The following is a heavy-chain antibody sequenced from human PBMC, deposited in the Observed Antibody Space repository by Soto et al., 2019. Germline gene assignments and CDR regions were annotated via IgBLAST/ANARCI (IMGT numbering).Heavy chain of an antibody. D-gene: IGHD3-10*01. J-gene: IGHJ4*02. CDR2: FNPILSFS. CDR3: ATSFGSGSRAFDY. V-gene: IGHV1-69*02. CDR1: GDTFNFYT. Sequence: QVQLVQSGAEVKKPGSSVKVSCKASGDTFNFYTINWVRQAPGLGLEWMGRFNPILSFSNSALKSQGRVTLTADKSTSTAYMVLSSRRSEDTAIYYCATSFGSGSRAFDYWGQGALVTVSS.